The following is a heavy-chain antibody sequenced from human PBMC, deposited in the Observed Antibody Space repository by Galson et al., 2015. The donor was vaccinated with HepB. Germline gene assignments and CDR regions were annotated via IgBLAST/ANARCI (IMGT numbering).Heavy chain of an antibody. D-gene: IGHD2-2*01. J-gene: IGHJ4*02. V-gene: IGHV4-31*03. CDR1: GSFLNSGAYY. CDR3: ATHLVDASAFDC. Sequence: TLSLTCTVSGSFLNSGAYYWTWIRQHPGKGLEWIGYIYYSGNTYYNPSLESRVSISRGTSENQFSLKLTSVTAADTALYYCATHLVDASAFDCWGQGTLVAVSS. CDR2: IYYSGNT.